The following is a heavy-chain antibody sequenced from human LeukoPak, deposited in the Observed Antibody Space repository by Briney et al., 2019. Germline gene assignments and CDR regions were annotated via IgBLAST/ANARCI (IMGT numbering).Heavy chain of an antibody. CDR1: GNYW. J-gene: IGHJ4*02. V-gene: IGHV3-23*01. Sequence: PGGSLRLSCAASGNYWMHWVRQAPGKGLEWVSAISGSGGSTYYADSVKGRFTISRDNSKNTLYLQMNSLRAEDTAVYYCAKDTETAAGTLAFDYWGQGTLVTVSS. CDR3: AKDTETAAGTLAFDY. D-gene: IGHD6-13*01. CDR2: ISGSGGST.